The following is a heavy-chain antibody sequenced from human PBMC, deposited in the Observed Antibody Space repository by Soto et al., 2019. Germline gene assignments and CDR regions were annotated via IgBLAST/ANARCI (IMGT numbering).Heavy chain of an antibody. Sequence: SVKVSCKASGCTFSSYAISWVRQAPGQGLEWMGGIIPIFGTANYAQKFQGRVTITADKSTSTAYMELRSLRYEDTAVYYCASLESHYSDDYWGQGNLVAFSS. J-gene: IGHJ4*02. V-gene: IGHV1-69*06. CDR2: IIPIFGTA. CDR1: GCTFSSYA. CDR3: ASLESHYSDDY. D-gene: IGHD2-21*01.